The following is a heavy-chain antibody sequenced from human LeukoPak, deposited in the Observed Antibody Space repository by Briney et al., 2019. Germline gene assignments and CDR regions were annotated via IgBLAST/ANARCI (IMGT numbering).Heavy chain of an antibody. CDR3: ARDQLLWFGELSVWDY. CDR1: GGSISSGSYY. V-gene: IGHV4-61*02. CDR2: IYTSGST. Sequence: PSETLSLTCTVSGGSISSGSYYWSWIRQPAGKGLEWIGRIYTSGSTNYNPSLKSRVTMSVDTSKNQFSLKLSSVTAADTAVYYCARDQLLWFGELSVWDYWGQGTLVTVSS. J-gene: IGHJ4*02. D-gene: IGHD3-10*01.